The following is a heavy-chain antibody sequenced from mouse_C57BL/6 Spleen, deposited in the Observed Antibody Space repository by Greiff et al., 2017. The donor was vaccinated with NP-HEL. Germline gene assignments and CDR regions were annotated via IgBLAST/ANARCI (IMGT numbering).Heavy chain of an antibody. CDR2: ISDGGSYT. CDR3: ASVYYGYSWFAY. V-gene: IGHV5-4*03. CDR1: GFTFSSYA. J-gene: IGHJ3*01. Sequence: EVKLMESGGGLVKPGGSLKLSCAASGFTFSSYAMSWVRQTPEKRLEWVATISDGGSYTYYPDNVKGRFTITRDNAKNNLYLQMIHLKSEDTAMYYCASVYYGYSWFAYWGQGTLVTVSA. D-gene: IGHD2-2*01.